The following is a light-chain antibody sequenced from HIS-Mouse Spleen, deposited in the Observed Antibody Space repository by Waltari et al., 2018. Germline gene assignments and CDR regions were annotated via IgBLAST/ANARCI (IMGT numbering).Light chain of an antibody. J-gene: IGLJ2*01. CDR2: EDS. V-gene: IGLV3-10*01. Sequence: SYELTQPPSVSVSPGQTARITCSGDALPKKNAYLYQQKSGKAPVLVIYEDSKRPSGIPERFSGSSSGTMATLTISGAQVEDEADYYCYSTDSSGNHRVFGGGTKLTVL. CDR1: ALPKKN. CDR3: YSTDSSGNHRV.